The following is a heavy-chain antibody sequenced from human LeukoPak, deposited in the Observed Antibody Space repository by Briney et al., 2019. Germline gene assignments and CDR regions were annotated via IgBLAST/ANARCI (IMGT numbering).Heavy chain of an antibody. CDR1: GGSISSSSYY. J-gene: IGHJ1*01. CDR2: IYYSGST. CDR3: AREKLWLKAYSYGGMSEYFQH. D-gene: IGHD5-18*01. Sequence: SETLSLTCTVSGGSISSSSYYWGWIRQPPGKGLEWIGSIYYSGSTYYNPSLKSRVTISVDTSKNQFFLKLSSVTAADTAVYYCAREKLWLKAYSYGGMSEYFQHWGQGTLVTVSS. V-gene: IGHV4-39*07.